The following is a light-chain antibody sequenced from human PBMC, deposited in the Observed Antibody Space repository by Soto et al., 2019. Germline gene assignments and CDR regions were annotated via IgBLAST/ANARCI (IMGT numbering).Light chain of an antibody. CDR2: GAS. CDR1: QSVSGNY. Sequence: ENVLTQSPGTLSLSPVERATLSCMASQSVSGNYLAWYQQKPGQAPRLLIYGASTRATGIPARFSGSGSGTDFTLTISSLEPEDFALYYCQQRSNWPITFGQGTRLEIK. V-gene: IGKV3D-20*02. J-gene: IGKJ5*01. CDR3: QQRSNWPIT.